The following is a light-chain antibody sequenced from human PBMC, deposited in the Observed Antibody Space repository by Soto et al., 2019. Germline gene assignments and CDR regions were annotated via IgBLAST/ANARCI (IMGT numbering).Light chain of an antibody. CDR3: SSYAGSTYLAV. J-gene: IGLJ1*01. V-gene: IGLV2-8*01. CDR1: RSDVGSYNY. Sequence: QSALTQPPSASGSPGPSVTISCTGTRSDVGSYNYVSWYQQHPGKAPKLMIYGASKRPSGVPDRFSGSKSGNTASLTVSGLQAEDEADYYCSSYAGSTYLAVFGTGTKVTV. CDR2: GAS.